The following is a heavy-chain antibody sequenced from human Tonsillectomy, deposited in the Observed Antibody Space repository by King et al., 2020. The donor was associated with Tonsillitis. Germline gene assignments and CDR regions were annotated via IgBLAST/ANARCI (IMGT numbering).Heavy chain of an antibody. J-gene: IGHJ6*02. V-gene: IGHV1-69*01. Sequence: QLVQYGAEVKMPGSSVKVSCKASGGTFISYAFTWVRQAPGQGLEWMGGIIPIFGTADYAQKFQGRVTLTADEATSTAYMELSSLRSEDTAVYYCASRSECSGCSCYSTLIGNYYYYYGLDVWGQGTTVAVSS. CDR2: IIPIFGTA. CDR1: GGTFISYA. D-gene: IGHD2-15*01. CDR3: ASRSECSGCSCYSTLIGNYYYYYGLDV.